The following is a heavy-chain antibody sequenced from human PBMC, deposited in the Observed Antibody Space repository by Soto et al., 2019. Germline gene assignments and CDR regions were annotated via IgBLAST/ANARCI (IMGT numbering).Heavy chain of an antibody. Sequence: WGSLPRSGVRRGLNLCKSRLQPDRQAQEKGLEWVANIKQDGSEKYYVDSVKGRFTISRDNAKNSLYLQMNSLRAEDTAVYYCAREGRFVLRRFGDPYGMDVWGQGTTVTVSS. D-gene: IGHD3-10*01. V-gene: IGHV3-7*01. CDR3: AREGRFVLRRFGDPYGMDV. CDR1: GLNLCKSR. J-gene: IGHJ6*02. CDR2: IKQDGSEK.